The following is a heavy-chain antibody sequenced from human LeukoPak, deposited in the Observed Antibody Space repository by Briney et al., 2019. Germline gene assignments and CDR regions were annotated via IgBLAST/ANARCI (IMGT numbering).Heavy chain of an antibody. J-gene: IGHJ4*02. CDR2: INPSGGST. CDR3: ARDEDCSGGSCSYFDY. V-gene: IGHV1-46*01. CDR1: GYTFTSYY. D-gene: IGHD2-15*01. Sequence: GASVKVSCKASGYTFTSYYMHWVRQAPGQGLEWMGIINPSGGSTSYAQKFQGRVTMTRDMSTSTVYMELSSLRSEDTAVYYCARDEDCSGGSCSYFDYWGQGTLVTVSS.